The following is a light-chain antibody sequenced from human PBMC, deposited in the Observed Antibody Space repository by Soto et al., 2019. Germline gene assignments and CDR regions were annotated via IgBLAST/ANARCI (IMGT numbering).Light chain of an antibody. J-gene: IGKJ4*01. V-gene: IGKV3-20*01. CDR1: QGVSSSY. CDR3: QQYQSLT. CDR2: GAS. Sequence: EIVLTQSPAILALSPGDRATLSCRASQGVSSSYLAWYQHKPGQAPRLLIHGASSRVTGIPDRFSGSGSGTDFTLTITRLEPEDFAVYYCQQYQSLTFGGGTKVDIK.